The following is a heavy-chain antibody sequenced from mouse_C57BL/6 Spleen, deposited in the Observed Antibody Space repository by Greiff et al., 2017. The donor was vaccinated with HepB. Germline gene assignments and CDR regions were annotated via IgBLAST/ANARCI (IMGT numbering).Heavy chain of an antibody. Sequence: EVQGVESGGGLVQPKGSLKLSCAASGFTFNTYAMHWVRQAPGKGLEWVARIRSKSSNYETYYADSVKDRFTISRDDSQSMLYLQMNNLKTEDTAMYYCVRAQLGSGAMDYWGQGTSVTVSS. CDR2: IRSKSSNYET. CDR3: VRAQLGSGAMDY. CDR1: GFTFNTYA. V-gene: IGHV10-3*01. J-gene: IGHJ4*01. D-gene: IGHD4-1*02.